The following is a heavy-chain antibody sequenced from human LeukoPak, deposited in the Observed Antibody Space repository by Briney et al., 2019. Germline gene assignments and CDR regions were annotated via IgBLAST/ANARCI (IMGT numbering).Heavy chain of an antibody. CDR3: ATGYAGGDVFDI. V-gene: IGHV5-51*01. CDR1: GYSLASYW. D-gene: IGHD2-2*03. J-gene: IGHJ3*02. CDR2: IYTADSDS. Sequence: RGESLKISCKGSGYSLASYWIAWARQMPGKGRECMGIIYTADSDSTYSPSFQGQVTISADKSISTAYLQWSSLKASDTAIYCCATGYAGGDVFDIWGQGTMVTVSS.